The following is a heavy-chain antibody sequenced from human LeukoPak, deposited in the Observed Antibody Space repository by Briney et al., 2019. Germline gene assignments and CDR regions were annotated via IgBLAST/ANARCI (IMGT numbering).Heavy chain of an antibody. J-gene: IGHJ6*02. CDR2: MNPNSGNT. CDR3: ASNRDFWRGYYMVGYYYGMDV. Sequence: GASVKVSCKASGYTFTSYDINWVRQATGQGLEWMGGMNPNSGNTGYAQKFQGRVTMTRNTPISTAYMELSSLRSEDTAVYYCASNRDFWRGYYMVGYYYGMDVWGQGTTVTVSS. D-gene: IGHD3-3*01. V-gene: IGHV1-8*01. CDR1: GYTFTSYD.